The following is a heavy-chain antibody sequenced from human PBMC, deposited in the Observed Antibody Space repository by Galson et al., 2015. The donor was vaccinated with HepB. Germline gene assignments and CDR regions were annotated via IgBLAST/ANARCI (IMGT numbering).Heavy chain of an antibody. J-gene: IGHJ4*02. D-gene: IGHD3-10*01. CDR2: IIPIFGTG. V-gene: IGHV1-69*13. CDR1: GGTFSSYA. CDR3: ARGYGSGKYYYHN. Sequence: SVKVSCKATGGTFSSYAIDWVRQAPGQGLEWMGGIIPIFGTGNYAQKFQGRVTITADESTSTAYMELSSLRSEDAAVYYCARGYGSGKYYYHNWGQGTKITVSS.